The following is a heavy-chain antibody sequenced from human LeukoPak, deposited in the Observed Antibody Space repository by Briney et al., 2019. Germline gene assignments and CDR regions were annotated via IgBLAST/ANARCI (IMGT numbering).Heavy chain of an antibody. J-gene: IGHJ4*02. CDR3: TRRYDILTGYLIDY. CDR2: IRSKANSYAT. Sequence: GGSLRLSCAASGFTFSGSAMHWVRQASGKGLEWVGRIRSKANSYATAYAASVKGRFTISRDDSKNTAYLQMNSLKTENTAVYYCTRRYDILTGYLIDYWGQGTLVTVSS. D-gene: IGHD3-9*01. CDR1: GFTFSGSA. V-gene: IGHV3-73*01.